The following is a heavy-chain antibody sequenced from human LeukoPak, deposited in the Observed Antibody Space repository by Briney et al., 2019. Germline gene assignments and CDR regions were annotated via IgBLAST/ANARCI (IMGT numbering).Heavy chain of an antibody. Sequence: GAAVKVSCKASGYTFTGYYLHWVRQAPGQGLEWVGFIYPNSRVNKYEQKFQSRVNMTRDTSISTAYMELSGLRSDDTAVYYCGTLLSNGPFDFWGQGSLVTVSS. CDR1: GYTFTGYY. J-gene: IGHJ4*02. CDR2: IYPNSRVN. V-gene: IGHV1-2*02. CDR3: GTLLSNGPFDF.